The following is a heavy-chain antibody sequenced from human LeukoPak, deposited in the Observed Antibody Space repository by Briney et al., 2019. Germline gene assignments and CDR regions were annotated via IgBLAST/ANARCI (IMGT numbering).Heavy chain of an antibody. Sequence: GGSLRLSFAASGFTFSSYGMHWVRQAPGKGLEWVAFIRYDGSNKYYADSVKGRFTISRDNSKNTLYLQMNSLRAEDTAVYYCARDRGPEIYSSSGYRVVFDIWGKGKMVTVSS. D-gene: IGHD6-13*01. J-gene: IGHJ3*02. CDR2: IRYDGSNK. CDR3: ARDRGPEIYSSSGYRVVFDI. CDR1: GFTFSSYG. V-gene: IGHV3-30*02.